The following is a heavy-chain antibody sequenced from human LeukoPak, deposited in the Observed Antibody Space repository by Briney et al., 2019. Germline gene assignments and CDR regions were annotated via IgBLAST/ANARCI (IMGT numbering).Heavy chain of an antibody. V-gene: IGHV3-48*02. J-gene: IGHJ4*02. CDR1: GFTFSSYS. CDR3: ARHGHGRMTGRKASSWPRHFDY. D-gene: IGHD6-13*01. Sequence: GGSLRLSCAASGFTFSSYSMNWVRQAPGKGLEWVSYISRISRTIYYADSVKGRFTISRDNAKNSLYLQMDSLRDEDTAVYYCARHGHGRMTGRKASSWPRHFDYWGQGTLVTVSS. CDR2: ISRISRTI.